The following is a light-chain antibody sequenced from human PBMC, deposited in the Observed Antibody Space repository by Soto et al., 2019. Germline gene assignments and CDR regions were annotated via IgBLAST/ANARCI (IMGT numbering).Light chain of an antibody. CDR3: SSYTSSSTLV. Sequence: QSALTQPASVSGSPGQSITISCTGTSSDVGGYNYVSWYQQHPGKAPKLMIYEVSNRPSGVYNRFSGSKSGNTAPLTISGLQAEDEADYYFSSYTSSSTLVFGTGTKVTVL. CDR2: EVS. CDR1: SSDVGGYNY. V-gene: IGLV2-14*01. J-gene: IGLJ1*01.